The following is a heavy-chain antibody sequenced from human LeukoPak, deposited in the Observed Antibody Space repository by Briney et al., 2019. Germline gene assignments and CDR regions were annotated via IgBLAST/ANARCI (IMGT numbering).Heavy chain of an antibody. CDR3: AGYASSGRRGAFDI. V-gene: IGHV3-21*06. J-gene: IGHJ3*02. CDR1: GFTFTTYW. CDR2: ITRSNYI. D-gene: IGHD3-22*01. Sequence: GGSLRLSCAASGFTFTTYWMNWVRQAPGKGLEWVSSITRSNYIYYADSVKGRFTISRDNAKNSLYLQMNSLRAEDTAVYYCAGYASSGRRGAFDIWGQGTMVTVSS.